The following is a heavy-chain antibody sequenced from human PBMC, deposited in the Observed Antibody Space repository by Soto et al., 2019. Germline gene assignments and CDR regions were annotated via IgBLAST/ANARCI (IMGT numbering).Heavy chain of an antibody. D-gene: IGHD6-19*01. CDR3: AKVEVAGLGAFDI. CDR2: ISGSGGKT. V-gene: IGHV3-23*01. J-gene: IGHJ3*02. Sequence: SGGSLRLSCAASGFTFSSYAMSWVRQAPGKGLEWVSGISGSGGKTYYADVVKGRFTISRDNSKNTLYLQMNSLRAEDTAVYYCAKVEVAGLGAFDIWGQGTMVTVSS. CDR1: GFTFSSYA.